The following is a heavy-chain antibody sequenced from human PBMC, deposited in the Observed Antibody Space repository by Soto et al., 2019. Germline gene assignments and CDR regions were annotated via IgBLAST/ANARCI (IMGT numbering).Heavy chain of an antibody. D-gene: IGHD3-10*01. J-gene: IGHJ5*02. Sequence: SETLSLTCTVSGGSISSYYWSWIRQPPGKGLEWIGYIYYSGRTNYNPSLKSRDTISVDTSKNQFSLKLSSVTAADTAVYYCARAGTTMVRGVISGWFDPWGQGTLVTVSS. V-gene: IGHV4-59*01. CDR3: ARAGTTMVRGVISGWFDP. CDR1: GGSISSYY. CDR2: IYYSGRT.